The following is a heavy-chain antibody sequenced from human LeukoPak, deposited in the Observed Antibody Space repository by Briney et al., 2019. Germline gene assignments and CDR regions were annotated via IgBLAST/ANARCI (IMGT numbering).Heavy chain of an antibody. J-gene: IGHJ4*02. Sequence: SETLSLTCAVYGGSLSGYYWTWIRQPPGKGLEWIGEINHSGSTSYTPSLKSRVTISEDTSQNQFSLKLSSVTAADTAVYYCARHRFTYYFESSGYHYGHEGFDYWGQGTRVTVSS. CDR1: GGSLSGYY. V-gene: IGHV4-34*01. CDR3: ARHRFTYYFESSGYHYGHEGFDY. D-gene: IGHD3-22*01. CDR2: INHSGST.